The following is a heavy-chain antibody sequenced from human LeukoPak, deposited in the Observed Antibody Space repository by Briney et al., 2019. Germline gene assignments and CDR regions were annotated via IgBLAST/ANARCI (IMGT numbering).Heavy chain of an antibody. CDR1: GFTVSINY. CDR2: IYSGGST. CDR3: ARGGSGVATIGDY. J-gene: IGHJ4*02. D-gene: IGHD5-12*01. V-gene: IGHV3-66*01. Sequence: GGSLRLSCAAPGFTVSINYMSWVRQAPGKGLEWVSVIYSGGSTYYADSVKGRFTISRDNSKNTLYLQMNSLRAEDTAVYYCARGGSGVATIGDYWGQGTLVTVSS.